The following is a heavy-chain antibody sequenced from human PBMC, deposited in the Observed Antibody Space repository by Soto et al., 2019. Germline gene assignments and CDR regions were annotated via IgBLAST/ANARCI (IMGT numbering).Heavy chain of an antibody. CDR2: IYYSGST. CDR3: ARLAQRTYCSGGSCYSEADYFDY. V-gene: IGHV4-59*01. D-gene: IGHD2-15*01. J-gene: IGHJ4*02. CDR1: GGSISSYY. Sequence: PSETLSLTCTVSGGSISSYYWSWIRQPPGKGLEWIGYIYYSGSTNYNPSLKSRVTISVDTSKNQFSLKLSSVTAADTAVYYCARLAQRTYCSGGSCYSEADYFDYWGQGTLVTVSS.